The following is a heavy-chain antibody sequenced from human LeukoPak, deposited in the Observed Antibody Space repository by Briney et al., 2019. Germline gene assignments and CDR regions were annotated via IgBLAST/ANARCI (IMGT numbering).Heavy chain of an antibody. V-gene: IGHV1-69*13. CDR2: IIPIFGTA. CDR1: GGTFSIYA. Sequence: ASVRVSCKASGGTFSIYAISWVRQAPGQRLEWMGGIIPIFGTASYAQKFQGRVTITADESTSTAYMELSSLISEDTAVYYCAIRTYYYGSGSYDDYYYMDVWGKGTTVTISS. J-gene: IGHJ6*03. D-gene: IGHD3-10*01. CDR3: AIRTYYYGSGSYDDYYYMDV.